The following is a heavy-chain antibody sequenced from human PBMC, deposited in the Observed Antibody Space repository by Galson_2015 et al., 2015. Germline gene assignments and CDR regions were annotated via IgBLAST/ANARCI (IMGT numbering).Heavy chain of an antibody. CDR3: ARVRGYDFWSGGDY. Sequence: SLRLSCAASGFTFDDYGMSWVRQAPGKGLEWVSGINWNGGSTGYADSVKGRFTISRDNAKNSLYLQMNSLRAKDTALYYCARVRGYDFWSGGDYWGQGTLVTVSS. J-gene: IGHJ4*02. CDR1: GFTFDDYG. CDR2: INWNGGST. V-gene: IGHV3-20*04. D-gene: IGHD3-3*01.